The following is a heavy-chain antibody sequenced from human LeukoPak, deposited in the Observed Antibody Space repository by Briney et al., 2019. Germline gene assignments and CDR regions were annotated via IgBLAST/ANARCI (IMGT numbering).Heavy chain of an antibody. D-gene: IGHD4-17*01. Sequence: ASVKVSCKASGYSFINYYIHWVRQAPGQGLEWMGIINPSGAGTSFAQKFRGRVTMTRDMSTSTVYMELNSLRSQDTAVYYCARAWEAVAGNYGVVDYWGQGTLVTVSS. CDR2: INPSGAGT. CDR3: ARAWEAVAGNYGVVDY. V-gene: IGHV1-46*01. J-gene: IGHJ4*02. CDR1: GYSFINYY.